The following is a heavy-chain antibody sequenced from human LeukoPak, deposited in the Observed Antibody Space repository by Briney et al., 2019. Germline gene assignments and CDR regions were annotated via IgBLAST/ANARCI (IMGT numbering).Heavy chain of an antibody. D-gene: IGHD5-12*01. CDR1: GDSISSSSHY. CDR3: VRQDIPNPGIDP. V-gene: IGHV4-39*01. J-gene: IGHJ5*02. Sequence: SETLCLTCFVTGDSISSSSHYWGWIRPPPGKGLEWIGNVYYSGSTYYNTSLKRRVTISVDTSKNQFFQKLSSGTAADTAVYFCVRQDIPNPGIDPWGQGTLVTVSS. CDR2: VYYSGST.